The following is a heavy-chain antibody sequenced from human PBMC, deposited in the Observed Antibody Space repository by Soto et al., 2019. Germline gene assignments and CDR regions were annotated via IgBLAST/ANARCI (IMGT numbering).Heavy chain of an antibody. CDR3: AIVKVGHQLVLGGFDP. D-gene: IGHD6-13*01. V-gene: IGHV4-4*02. CDR2: IYHSGST. Sequence: SETLYLTCAVSGGSISSSNWWSWVRQPPGKGLEWIGEIYHSGSTNYNPSLKHRVTISVDKSKNQFSLKPSSVTAADTAVYYFAIVKVGHQLVLGGFDPCGQGTLVTVSS. CDR1: GGSISSSNW. J-gene: IGHJ5*02.